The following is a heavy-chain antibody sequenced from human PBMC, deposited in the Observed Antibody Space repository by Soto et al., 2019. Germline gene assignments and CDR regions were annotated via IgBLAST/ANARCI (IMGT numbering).Heavy chain of an antibody. D-gene: IGHD3-22*01. CDR2: VIPILGVA. V-gene: IGHV1-69*08. J-gene: IGHJ4*02. Sequence: QVQLVQSGAEVKKPGSSVKVSCKASGDSFSSYTISWVRQAPGQGLEWMGRVIPILGVANYAPNFQGRVAITADKSTSTAFMELNSLRSEEAALYYCTGDPNYDGSGGGVDRGQGTLVTVSS. CDR1: GDSFSSYT. CDR3: TGDPNYDGSGGGVD.